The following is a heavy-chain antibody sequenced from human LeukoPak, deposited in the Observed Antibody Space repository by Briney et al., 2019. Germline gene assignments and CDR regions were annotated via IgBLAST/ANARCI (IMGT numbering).Heavy chain of an antibody. CDR3: ARGAGWLHLI. Sequence: PSETLSLTCTVSGGSISSHYWSWIRQPPGKGLEWIGYIYYSGSTNYNPSLKSRVTISVDTSKSQFSLKLSSVTAADTAVYYCARGAGWLHLIWGQGNLVTVSS. CDR2: IYYSGST. CDR1: GGSISSHY. D-gene: IGHD5-24*01. J-gene: IGHJ4*02. V-gene: IGHV4-59*11.